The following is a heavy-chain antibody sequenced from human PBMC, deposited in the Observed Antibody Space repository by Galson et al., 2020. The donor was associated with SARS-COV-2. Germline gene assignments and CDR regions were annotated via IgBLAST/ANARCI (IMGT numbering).Heavy chain of an antibody. Sequence: GGSLRLSCAASGFTFSSYWMSWVRQAPGKGLEWVANIKQDGSEKYYVDSVKGRFTISRDNAKNSLYLQMNSLRAEDTAVYYCARDRSQFYGSDAVDIWGQGTMVTVSS. V-gene: IGHV3-7*01. D-gene: IGHD4-17*01. CDR2: IKQDGSEK. CDR3: ARDRSQFYGSDAVDI. CDR1: GFTFSSYW. J-gene: IGHJ3*02.